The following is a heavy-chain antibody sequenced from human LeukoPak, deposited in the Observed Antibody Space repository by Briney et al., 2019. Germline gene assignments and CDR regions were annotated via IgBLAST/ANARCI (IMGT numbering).Heavy chain of an antibody. D-gene: IGHD2-2*01. Sequence: GESLKISCKGSGYRFTSYWIGWVRQMPGKGLEWMGIIYPGDSDTRYSPSFQGQVTISADKSISTAYLQWSSLKASDTAMYYCARLNAQPYYYYYYMDVWGKGTTVTVS. J-gene: IGHJ6*03. CDR1: GYRFTSYW. CDR2: IYPGDSDT. V-gene: IGHV5-51*01. CDR3: ARLNAQPYYYYYYMDV.